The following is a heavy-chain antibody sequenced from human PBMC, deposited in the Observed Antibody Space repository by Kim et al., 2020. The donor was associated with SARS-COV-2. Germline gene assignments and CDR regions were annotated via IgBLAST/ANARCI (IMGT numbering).Heavy chain of an antibody. Sequence: SETLSLTCTVSGYSISSGYYWGWIRQPPGKGLEWIGSIYHSGSTYYNPSLKSRVTISVDTSKNQFSLKLSSVTAADTAVYYCARISLWFGLKGAYYFDYWGQGTLVTVSS. CDR3: ARISLWFGLKGAYYFDY. J-gene: IGHJ4*02. CDR2: IYHSGST. V-gene: IGHV4-38-2*02. D-gene: IGHD3-10*01. CDR1: GYSISSGYY.